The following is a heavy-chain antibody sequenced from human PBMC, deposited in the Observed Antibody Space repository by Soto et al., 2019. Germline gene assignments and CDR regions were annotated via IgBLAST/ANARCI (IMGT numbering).Heavy chain of an antibody. J-gene: IGHJ4*02. CDR1: GFTFSTYS. CDR2: ISSSSTI. V-gene: IGHV3-48*01. CDR3: ASAWTTVAPWMDF. Sequence: PGGSLRLSCAASGFTFSTYSMNWVRQAPGKGLEWVSYISSSSTIYYADSVKGRFTISRDNAKNSLYLQMNSLRAEDTAVYYCASAWTTVAPWMDFWGQGTLVTVSS. D-gene: IGHD4-4*01.